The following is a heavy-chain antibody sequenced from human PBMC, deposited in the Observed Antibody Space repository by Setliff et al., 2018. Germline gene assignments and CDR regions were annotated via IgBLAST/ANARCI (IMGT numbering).Heavy chain of an antibody. CDR1: GASVRSHY. Sequence: PSETLSLTCTVSGASVRSHYWSWIRQSPEKGLEWIGFFFYSGDTKSNPSLKSRVTMSVDTSKNHFSLKLSSVTAADTAVYYCARSPSSGWSDYYYYYMDVWGKGTTVTVSS. CDR2: FFYSGDT. D-gene: IGHD6-19*01. CDR3: ARSPSSGWSDYYYYYMDV. V-gene: IGHV4-59*02. J-gene: IGHJ6*03.